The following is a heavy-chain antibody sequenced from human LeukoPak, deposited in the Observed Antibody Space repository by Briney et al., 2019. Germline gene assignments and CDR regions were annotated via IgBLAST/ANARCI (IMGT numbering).Heavy chain of an antibody. CDR2: IYYSGST. Sequence: SETLSLTCTVSGGSISSYYWSWIRQPPGKGLEWIGYIYYSGSTNYNPSLKSRVTISVDTSKNQFSLKLSSVTAADTAVYYCARDGTYYYGSGSYPNYYYYGTDVWGKGTTVTVSS. V-gene: IGHV4-59*01. D-gene: IGHD3-10*01. CDR3: ARDGTYYYGSGSYPNYYYYGTDV. J-gene: IGHJ6*04. CDR1: GGSISSYY.